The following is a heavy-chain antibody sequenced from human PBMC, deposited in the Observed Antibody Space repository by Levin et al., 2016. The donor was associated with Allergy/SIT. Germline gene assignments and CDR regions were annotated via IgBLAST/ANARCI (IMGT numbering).Heavy chain of an antibody. CDR3: ARDYGTEPFDAFDI. Sequence: GGSLRLSCAASGFTFSSYSMNWVRQAPGKGLEWVSSISSSSSYIYYADSVKGRFTISRDNAKNSLYLQMNSLRAEDTAVYYCARDYGTEPFDAFDIWGQGTMVTVSS. CDR1: GFTFSSYS. V-gene: IGHV3-21*01. D-gene: IGHD1-14*01. J-gene: IGHJ3*02. CDR2: ISSSSSYI.